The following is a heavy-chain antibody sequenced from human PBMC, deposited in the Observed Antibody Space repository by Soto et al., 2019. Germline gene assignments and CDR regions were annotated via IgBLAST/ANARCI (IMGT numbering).Heavy chain of an antibody. CDR3: ARGGDVVVPAAIMYFDY. V-gene: IGHV3-64*02. D-gene: IGHD2-2*01. Sequence: EVHLVESGEGLVQPGGSLRLSCAASGFTFSSYAMHWVRQAPGKGLEYVSAISSSGDRTYYADSVKGRFTISRDNSKNTLYLQMGSLRAEDMAVYYCARGGDVVVPAAIMYFDYWGQGTLVPVTS. CDR2: ISSSGDRT. CDR1: GFTFSSYA. J-gene: IGHJ4*02.